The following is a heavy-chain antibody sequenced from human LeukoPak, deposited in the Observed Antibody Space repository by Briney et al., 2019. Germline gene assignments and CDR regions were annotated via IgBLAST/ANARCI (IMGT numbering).Heavy chain of an antibody. CDR2: MNPNSGNT. Sequence: GASVKVSCKASGYTFTSYGISWVRQATGQGLEWMGWMNPNSGNTGYAQKFQGRVTMTRNTSISTAYMELSSLRSEDTAVYYCARGNYDFWSGYHNWFDPWGQGTLVTVSS. V-gene: IGHV1-8*02. CDR3: ARGNYDFWSGYHNWFDP. CDR1: GYTFTSYG. J-gene: IGHJ5*02. D-gene: IGHD3-3*01.